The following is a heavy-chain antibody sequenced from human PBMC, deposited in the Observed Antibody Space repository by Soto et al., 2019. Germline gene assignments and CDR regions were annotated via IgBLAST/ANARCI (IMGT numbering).Heavy chain of an antibody. D-gene: IGHD3-10*01. V-gene: IGHV3-74*01. CDR1: GFTFSSYW. CDR2: INSDGSST. CDR3: ARDPMVRGVIKTYYYYYYMDV. Sequence: EVQLVESGGGLVQPGGSLRLSCAASGFTFSSYWMHWVRQAPGNGLVWVSRINSDGSSTSYADSVKGRFTISRDNAKNTLYLQMNRLRAEDTAVYYCARDPMVRGVIKTYYYYYYMDVWGKGTTVTVSS. J-gene: IGHJ6*03.